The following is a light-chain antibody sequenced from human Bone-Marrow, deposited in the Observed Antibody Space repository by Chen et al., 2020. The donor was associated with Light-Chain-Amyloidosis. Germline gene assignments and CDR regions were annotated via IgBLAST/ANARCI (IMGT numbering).Light chain of an antibody. Sequence: SVLTQPPSVSAAPGQKVTISCSVGKFNIGTYYVSWYQQFPGEAPKLLIYDNNKRPSGIPDRFSGSKSGTSATLGIAGLQTGDEADYYCGTWDISLSGFYVFGTGTTVTVL. CDR2: DNN. CDR1: KFNIGTYY. V-gene: IGLV1-51*01. J-gene: IGLJ1*01. CDR3: GTWDISLSGFYV.